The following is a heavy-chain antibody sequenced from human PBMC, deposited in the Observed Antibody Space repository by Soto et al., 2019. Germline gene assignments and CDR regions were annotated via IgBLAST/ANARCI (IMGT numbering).Heavy chain of an antibody. V-gene: IGHV3-49*03. D-gene: IGHD3-22*01. CDR1: GFTFGDYA. J-gene: IGHJ4*02. CDR2: IRSKTYEGTP. Sequence: PGGSLRLSCTGSGFTFGDYAMSRFRQAPGKGLEWVGFIRSKTYEGTPEYAASVRGRFTISRDDSKSIAYLQMNSLKTEDTGVYYCVSGSSGYYWGVNDYWGRGTLVTVSS. CDR3: VSGSSGYYWGVNDY.